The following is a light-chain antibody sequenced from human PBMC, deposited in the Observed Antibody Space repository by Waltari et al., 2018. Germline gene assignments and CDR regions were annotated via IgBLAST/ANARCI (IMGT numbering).Light chain of an antibody. CDR3: MQALQTPYT. CDR2: MGS. CDR1: QNVFHSNGNNY. Sequence: DIVMTQSPLSLPVTPGEPASISCRSSQNVFHSNGNNYLDWYLQKPGQSTQLLIYMGSNRASGVPDRFSGSGSGTDFTLKISRVEAEDVGVYYCMQALQTPYTFGQGTKLESK. V-gene: IGKV2-28*01. J-gene: IGKJ2*01.